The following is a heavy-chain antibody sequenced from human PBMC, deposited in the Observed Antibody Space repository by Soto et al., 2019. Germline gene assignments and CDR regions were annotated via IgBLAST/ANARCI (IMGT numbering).Heavy chain of an antibody. J-gene: IGHJ4*02. CDR2: ISWNSGSI. CDR1: GFTFDDYA. D-gene: IGHD2-2*01. V-gene: IGHV3-9*01. CDR3: AKDIRGHIVVVPVAMTLDY. Sequence: EVQLVESGGGLVQPGRSLRLSCAASGFTFDDYAMNWVRQAPGKGLEWVSGISWNSGSIGYADSVKGRFTISRDNAKNSLYLQVNSLKAEDRALYYCAKDIRGHIVVVPVAMTLDYWGQGTLVTVSS.